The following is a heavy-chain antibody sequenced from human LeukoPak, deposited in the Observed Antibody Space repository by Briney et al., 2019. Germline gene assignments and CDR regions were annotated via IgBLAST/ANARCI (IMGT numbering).Heavy chain of an antibody. Sequence: LRLSCSASGFTFSSYAMHWVRQSPGKGLEWIGYIDYSGDTYYNPSLKSRVTISVDTSKNQFSLKLNSVTAADTAVYYCAKYSYGHHDAFDIWGQGTMVTVSS. CDR3: AKYSYGHHDAFDI. V-gene: IGHV4-30-4*01. D-gene: IGHD5-18*01. J-gene: IGHJ3*02. CDR2: IDYSGDT. CDR1: GFTFSSYAMH.